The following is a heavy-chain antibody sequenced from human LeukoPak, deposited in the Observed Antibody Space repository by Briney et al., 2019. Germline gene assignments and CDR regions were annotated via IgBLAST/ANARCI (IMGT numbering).Heavy chain of an antibody. CDR2: INQDGSEI. V-gene: IGHV3-7*03. J-gene: IGHJ3*02. CDR1: AFTFSNYW. Sequence: GGSLRLSCAASAFTFSNYWMSWVRQAPGKGLEWVANINQDGSEIYYVDSVKGRFTISRDNSKNTLYLQMNSLRAEDTAVYYCAREWRTVDAFDIWGQGTMVTVSS. D-gene: IGHD3-3*01. CDR3: AREWRTVDAFDI.